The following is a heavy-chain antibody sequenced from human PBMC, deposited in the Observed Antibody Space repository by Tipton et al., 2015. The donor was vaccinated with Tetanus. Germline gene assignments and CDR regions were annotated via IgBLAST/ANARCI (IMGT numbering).Heavy chain of an antibody. Sequence: QLVQSGAEVKEAGESLRISCKASGYRFSSYWIAWVRQMPGKGLEWVGLIYPGDSDTKISPSFRGQVTFSVDKSITTAYLQWSSLKASDTAIYFCARLPKHYSASGSSWGQGTPVTVSS. J-gene: IGHJ5*02. CDR1: GYRFSSYW. V-gene: IGHV5-51*01. CDR2: IYPGDSDT. D-gene: IGHD3-10*01. CDR3: ARLPKHYSASGSS.